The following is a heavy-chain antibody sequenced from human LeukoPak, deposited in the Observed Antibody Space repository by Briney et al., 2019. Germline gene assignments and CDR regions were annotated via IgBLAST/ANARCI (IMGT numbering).Heavy chain of an antibody. CDR2: INHSGST. CDR1: GGSFSGYY. V-gene: IGHV4-34*01. CDR3: AGRAVGYCSSTSCYREYYYYYYYMDV. J-gene: IGHJ6*03. Sequence: SETLSLTCAVYGGSFSGYYWSWIRQPPGKGLEWIGEINHSGSTNYNPSLKSRVTISVDTSKNQFSLKLSSVTPADTAVYYCAGRAVGYCSSTSCYREYYYYYYYMDVWGKGTTVTISS. D-gene: IGHD2-2*01.